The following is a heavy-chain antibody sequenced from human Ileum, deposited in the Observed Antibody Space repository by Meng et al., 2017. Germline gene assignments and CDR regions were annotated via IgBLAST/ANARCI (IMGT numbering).Heavy chain of an antibody. D-gene: IGHD2-15*01. Sequence: SETLSLTCAISGDSVSSNSAVWIWIRQSPSRGLECLGRTYYRSKWYNDYAVSVNSRITINSDTSKNQFSLQLKSVSPEDTAVYYCARGGWNYYGMDVWGQGTTVTVSS. CDR2: TYYRSKWYN. CDR3: ARGGWNYYGMDV. J-gene: IGHJ6*02. CDR1: GDSVSSNSAV. V-gene: IGHV6-1*01.